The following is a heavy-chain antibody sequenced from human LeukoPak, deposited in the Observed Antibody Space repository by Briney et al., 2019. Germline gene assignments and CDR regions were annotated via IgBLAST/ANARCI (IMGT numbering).Heavy chain of an antibody. V-gene: IGHV1-2*02. D-gene: IGHD6-13*01. CDR1: GYTFTGYY. J-gene: IGHJ5*02. Sequence: VASAKVSCKASGYTFTGYYIHWVRQAPGQGLEWMGWINPYSGDTNYAPKSQGRVTMTRDTANSTTYMELSRLTSDDTAVYFCVRSGGAAAGMNWFDPWGQGTLVTVSS. CDR3: VRSGGAAAGMNWFDP. CDR2: INPYSGDT.